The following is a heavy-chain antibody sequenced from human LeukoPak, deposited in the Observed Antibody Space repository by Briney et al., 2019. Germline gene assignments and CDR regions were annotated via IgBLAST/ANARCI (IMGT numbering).Heavy chain of an antibody. CDR1: GFTLSGYG. D-gene: IGHD3-10*01. CDR2: ISSSTRII. V-gene: IGHV3-48*01. J-gene: IGHJ3*02. Sequence: QSGGSLRLSCAASGFTLSGYGMNWVRQAPGKGLEWVSYISSSTRIIYYADSVKGRLTISRDNAKNSLYLQMNSLRAEDTAVYYCARVVSMLRGSFYAFDIWGQGTMVTVSS. CDR3: ARVVSMLRGSFYAFDI.